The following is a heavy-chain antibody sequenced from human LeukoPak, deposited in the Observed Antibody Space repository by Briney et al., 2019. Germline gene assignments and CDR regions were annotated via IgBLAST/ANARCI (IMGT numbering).Heavy chain of an antibody. CDR1: GGTFSSYA. CDR2: IIPIFGTA. V-gene: IGHV1-69*13. CDR3: ATRPVVMGGYYFDY. Sequence: ASVKVSCKASGGTFSSYAISWVRQAPGQGLEWMGGIIPIFGTANYAQKFQGRVTITADESTSTAYMELSSLRSEDTAVYYCATRPVVMGGYYFDYWGQGTLVTVSS. J-gene: IGHJ4*02. D-gene: IGHD4-23*01.